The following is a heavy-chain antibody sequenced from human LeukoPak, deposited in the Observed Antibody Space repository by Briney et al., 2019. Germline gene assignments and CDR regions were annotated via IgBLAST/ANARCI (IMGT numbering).Heavy chain of an antibody. CDR1: GGSISNYY. CDR3: ARGGKSDYYFGSLSAFDI. J-gene: IGHJ3*02. D-gene: IGHD3-3*01. CDR2: IYYSGST. Sequence: PSETLSLTCTVSGGSISNYYWSWIRQPPGKGLEWIGYIYYSGSTNYNPSLMSRVTISVDTSKNQFSLKLTSVTAADTAVYYCARGGKSDYYFGSLSAFDIWGQGTMVTVSS. V-gene: IGHV4-59*01.